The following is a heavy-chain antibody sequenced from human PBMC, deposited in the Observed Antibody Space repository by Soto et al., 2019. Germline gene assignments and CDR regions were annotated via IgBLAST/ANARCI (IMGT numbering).Heavy chain of an antibody. J-gene: IGHJ5*02. CDR1: GYTFTSYY. CDR2: INPSGGST. D-gene: IGHD2-2*01. CDR3: ARVYCSSTSCSHRTGGWFDP. Sequence: ASVKVSCKASGYTFTSYYMHCVRQAPGQGLEWMGIINPSGGSTSYAQKFQGRVTMTRDTSTSTVYMELSSLRSENTAVYYCARVYCSSTSCSHRTGGWFDPWGQGTLVTVSS. V-gene: IGHV1-46*03.